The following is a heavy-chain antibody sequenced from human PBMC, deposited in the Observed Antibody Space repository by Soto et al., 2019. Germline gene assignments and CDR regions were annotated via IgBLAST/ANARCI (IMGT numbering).Heavy chain of an antibody. Sequence: SETLSLTCTVIGGSIRDPNYYWSWIRQHSGKGLEWIGNINYTGSTNYNPSLKGRVTISVDTSKNQFSLKLTSVTAADTALYYCARDYFGSSDYTTNWFDPWGQGTLVTVAS. J-gene: IGHJ5*02. V-gene: IGHV4-39*01. CDR2: INYTGST. CDR3: ARDYFGSSDYTTNWFDP. D-gene: IGHD3-22*01. CDR1: GGSIRDPNYY.